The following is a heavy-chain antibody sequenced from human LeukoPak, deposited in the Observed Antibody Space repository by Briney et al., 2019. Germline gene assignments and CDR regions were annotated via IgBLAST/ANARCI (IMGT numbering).Heavy chain of an antibody. D-gene: IGHD2-15*01. Sequence: SQTLSLTCAISGDSVSSNSAAWNWIRQSPSRGLEWLGRTYYRSKWYNDYAVSVKSRITINPDTSKNQFSLQLNSVTPEDTAVYYCARELGYCSGGSCSFSHWGQGTLVTASS. CDR2: TYYRSKWYN. V-gene: IGHV6-1*01. CDR3: ARELGYCSGGSCSFSH. CDR1: GDSVSSNSAA. J-gene: IGHJ4*02.